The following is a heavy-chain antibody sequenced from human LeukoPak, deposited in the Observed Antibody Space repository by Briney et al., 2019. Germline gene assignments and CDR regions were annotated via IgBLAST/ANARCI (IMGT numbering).Heavy chain of an antibody. CDR3: ARGGGLDI. CDR1: GFTFSSYW. CDR2: INHNGNVN. D-gene: IGHD3-16*01. J-gene: IGHJ6*02. V-gene: IGHV3-7*03. Sequence: GSLRLSCAASGFTFSSYWMNWARQAPGKGLEWVASINHNGNVNYYVDSVKGRFTISRDNAKNSLYLQMSNLRAEDTAVYFCARGGGLDIWGQGATVTVSS.